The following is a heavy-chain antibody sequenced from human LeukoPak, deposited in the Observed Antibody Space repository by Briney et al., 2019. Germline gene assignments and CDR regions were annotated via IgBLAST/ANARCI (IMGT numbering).Heavy chain of an antibody. D-gene: IGHD6-13*01. J-gene: IGHJ6*03. Sequence: ASVKVSCKASGYTFTSYYMHWVRRAPGQGLEWMGIINPSGGSTSYAQKFQGRVTMTRDTSTSTVYMELSSLRSEDTAVYYCARDGSDSSSWTNYYYYYMNVWGKGTTVTISS. CDR1: GYTFTSYY. CDR3: ARDGSDSSSWTNYYYYYMNV. V-gene: IGHV1-46*01. CDR2: INPSGGST.